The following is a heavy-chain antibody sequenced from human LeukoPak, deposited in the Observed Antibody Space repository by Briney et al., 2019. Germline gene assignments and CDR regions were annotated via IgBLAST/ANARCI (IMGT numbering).Heavy chain of an antibody. Sequence: SQTLSLTCIVSGGSISSGDYYWSWLRQPPGKGLEWTGYIFYSGSTYYNPSLKSRVTVSVDATKNQFSLKLSSVTAADTAVYFCARRINYFDFWGQGILVTVSS. D-gene: IGHD2-15*01. J-gene: IGHJ4*02. CDR1: GGSISSGDYY. V-gene: IGHV4-30-4*01. CDR3: ARRINYFDF. CDR2: IFYSGST.